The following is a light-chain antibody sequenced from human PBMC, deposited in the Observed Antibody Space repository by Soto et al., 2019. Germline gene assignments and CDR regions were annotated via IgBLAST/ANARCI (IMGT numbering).Light chain of an antibody. CDR1: QTTNTW. CDR3: QQYISYPYT. CDR2: DAS. V-gene: IGKV1-5*01. Sequence: DIQMTQFPSTLSASVGDRVTITCRASQTTNTWLAWYQQKPVTDPKLLIYDASSLEGGVPSRFSASGSGTEFTLTISSLQPDDLATYYCQQYISYPYTFGQGTKVEIK. J-gene: IGKJ2*01.